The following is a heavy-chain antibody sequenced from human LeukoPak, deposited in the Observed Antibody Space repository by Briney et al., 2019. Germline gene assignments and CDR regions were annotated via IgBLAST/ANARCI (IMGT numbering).Heavy chain of an antibody. Sequence: ASLKLSCKASGYTFTSYYIHWVRQAPGQGLELMCWINPNSGVTHYAQTFQGRVTMTRDTSISTAYMELSRLRSDDTAVYFCARPRADIIASFHLDGFDIWGQGTMVTVSS. CDR3: ARPRADIIASFHLDGFDI. V-gene: IGHV1-2*02. J-gene: IGHJ3*02. CDR2: INPNSGVT. CDR1: GYTFTSYY. D-gene: IGHD2-2*01.